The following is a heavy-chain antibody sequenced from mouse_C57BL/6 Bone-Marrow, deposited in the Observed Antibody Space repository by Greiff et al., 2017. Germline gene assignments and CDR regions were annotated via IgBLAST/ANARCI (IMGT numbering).Heavy chain of an antibody. CDR3: ARHGNYEMDY. V-gene: IGHV14-4*01. Sequence: VQLQQSGAELVRPGASVKLSCTASGFNIKDDYMPWVKQSPEQGLEWIGWIAPETGNTKSAPKFQGKATKTAETSSNTAYLQLSSLTSEDTAIYYCARHGNYEMDYWGKGTSVTVSS. D-gene: IGHD2-1*01. CDR1: GFNIKDDY. CDR2: IAPETGNT. J-gene: IGHJ4*01.